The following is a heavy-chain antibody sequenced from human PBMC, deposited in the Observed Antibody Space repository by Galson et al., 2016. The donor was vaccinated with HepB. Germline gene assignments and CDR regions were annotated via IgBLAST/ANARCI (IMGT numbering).Heavy chain of an antibody. D-gene: IGHD3-10*01. CDR2: IYYSGST. CDR1: GGSVSSYY. CDR3: ARHGHGFRGNWFDP. J-gene: IGHJ5*02. V-gene: IGHV4-59*08. Sequence: SETLSLTCTVSGGSVSSYYWNWIRQPPGKGLEWIGNIYYSGSTNYNASLKSRVTISVDTSKNQFSLKLTSVTVADTAVYYCARHGHGFRGNWFDPWGQGTLVTVSS.